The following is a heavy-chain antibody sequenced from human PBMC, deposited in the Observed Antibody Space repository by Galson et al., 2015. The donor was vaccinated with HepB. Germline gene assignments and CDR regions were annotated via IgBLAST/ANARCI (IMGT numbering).Heavy chain of an antibody. CDR1: GFIFSAFA. Sequence: SLRLSCAASGFIFSAFAMSWVRRAPEKGLEWVGGIVSGGVASYAESVKGRFTMTRDNSKNALFLQMNNPRVEDTAIYFCAKERKEGGGNRIFDLWGQGTLVTVSS. J-gene: IGHJ4*02. D-gene: IGHD2-15*01. CDR3: AKERKEGGGNRIFDL. CDR2: IVSGGVA. V-gene: IGHV3-23*01.